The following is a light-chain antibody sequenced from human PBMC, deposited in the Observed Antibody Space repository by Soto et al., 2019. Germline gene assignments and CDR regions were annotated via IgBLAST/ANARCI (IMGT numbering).Light chain of an antibody. CDR1: NIESKS. CDR2: DDS. Sequence: SYELTQPPSVSVAPGQTARISCGGNNIESKSVHWYQQRPGQAPVLVVYDDSDRPSGIPERFSGSKSGTSASLAISGLRSEDEADYYCGGWDDSLSGPVFGGGTKLTVL. CDR3: GGWDDSLSGPV. J-gene: IGLJ2*01. V-gene: IGLV3-21*02.